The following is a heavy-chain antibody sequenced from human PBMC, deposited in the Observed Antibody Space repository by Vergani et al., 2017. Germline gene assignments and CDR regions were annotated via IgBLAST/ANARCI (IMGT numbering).Heavy chain of an antibody. CDR2: ISYDGSNK. D-gene: IGHD2-15*01. Sequence: QVQLVESGGGVVQPGRSLRLSCAASGCTFSSYAMHWVRQAPGKWLEWVAVISYDGSNKYYADSVKGRFTISRDNSKNTLYLQMNSLRAEDTAVYYCARARSGSRIRRPNDAFDIWGQGTMVTVSS. CDR3: ARARSGSRIRRPNDAFDI. CDR1: GCTFSSYA. J-gene: IGHJ3*02. V-gene: IGHV3-30-3*01.